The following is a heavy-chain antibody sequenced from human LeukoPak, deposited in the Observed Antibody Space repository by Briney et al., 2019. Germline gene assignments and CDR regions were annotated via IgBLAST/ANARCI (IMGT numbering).Heavy chain of an antibody. Sequence: SETLSLTCAVYGGSFSGYYWSWIRQPPGKGLEWIGEINHSGSTNYNPSLKSRVTISVDTSKNQFSLKLSSVTAADTAVYYCARARWEYCYGSGTYYFDYWGQGTLVTVSS. J-gene: IGHJ4*02. V-gene: IGHV4-34*01. CDR3: ARARWEYCYGSGTYYFDY. CDR1: GGSFSGYY. CDR2: INHSGST. D-gene: IGHD3-10*01.